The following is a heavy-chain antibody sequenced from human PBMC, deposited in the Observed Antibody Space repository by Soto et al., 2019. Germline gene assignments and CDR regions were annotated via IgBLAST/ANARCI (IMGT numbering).Heavy chain of an antibody. J-gene: IGHJ4*02. V-gene: IGHV3-48*03. CDR2: ISSSGSTI. Sequence: EVQLVESGGGLVQPGGSLRLSCAASGFTFSSYEMNWVRQAPGKGLAWVSYISSSGSTIYYADSVKRRFTISRDNAKNSLYLQMNSLRAEDTAVYYCARVNQPSIAACLDYWGQGTLVTVSS. CDR1: GFTFSSYE. CDR3: ARVNQPSIAACLDY. D-gene: IGHD6-6*01.